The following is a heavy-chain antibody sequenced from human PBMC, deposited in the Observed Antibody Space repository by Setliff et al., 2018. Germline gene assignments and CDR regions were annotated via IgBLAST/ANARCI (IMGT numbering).Heavy chain of an antibody. CDR1: GYTFTSYY. CDR2: INPSGGST. CDR3: ARDASYNFWSGYRGAFDY. Sequence: GASVKVSCKASGYTFTSYYMHWVRQAPGQGLEWMGIINPSGGSTSYAQKFQGRVTMTRDTSTSTVYMELSSLRSEDTAVYYCARDASYNFWSGYRGAFDYWGQGTLVTAPQ. V-gene: IGHV1-46*01. J-gene: IGHJ4*02. D-gene: IGHD3-3*01.